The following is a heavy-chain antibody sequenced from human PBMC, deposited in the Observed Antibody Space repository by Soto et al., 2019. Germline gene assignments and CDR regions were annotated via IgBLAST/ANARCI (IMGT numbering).Heavy chain of an antibody. D-gene: IGHD3-22*01. CDR2: ISGSGDST. CDR3: AKEKDYYDSSGYYAY. V-gene: IGHV3-23*01. J-gene: IGHJ4*02. Sequence: GGSLRLSCAASGFTFSSHAMSWVRQAPGKGLEWVSAISGSGDSTYYADSVKGRFTISRDNSKNTLYLQMNSLRAEDTALYYCAKEKDYYDSSGYYAYWGQGTLVTVSS. CDR1: GFTFSSHA.